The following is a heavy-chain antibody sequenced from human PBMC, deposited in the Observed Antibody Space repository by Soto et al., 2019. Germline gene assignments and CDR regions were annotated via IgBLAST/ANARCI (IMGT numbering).Heavy chain of an antibody. V-gene: IGHV3-48*04. CDR2: INSGSTSV. J-gene: IGHJ4*02. D-gene: IGHD2-2*01. Sequence: PGGSLRLSCVASGFDFNRYSMNWVRQAPGKGLEWISYINSGSTSVFYADSVRGRFTISRDNAKNSLYLQMNSLRAEDTAVYYYTSSTSPDAYWGQGTLVTVSS. CDR1: GFDFNRYS. CDR3: TSSTSPDAY.